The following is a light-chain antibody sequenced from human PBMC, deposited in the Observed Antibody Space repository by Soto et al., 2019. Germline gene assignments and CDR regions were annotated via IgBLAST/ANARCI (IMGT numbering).Light chain of an antibody. CDR3: CSYTTSNTYV. V-gene: IGLV2-14*01. CDR1: SSDVGGSDY. J-gene: IGLJ1*01. Sequence: LTQPASVSGSPGQSITISCTGTSSDVGGSDYVSWYQQHPDKAPKLIISEVSDRPSGVSDRFSGSKSGNTASLTISGLQVEDEADYYCCSYTTSNTYVFGTGTKVT. CDR2: EVS.